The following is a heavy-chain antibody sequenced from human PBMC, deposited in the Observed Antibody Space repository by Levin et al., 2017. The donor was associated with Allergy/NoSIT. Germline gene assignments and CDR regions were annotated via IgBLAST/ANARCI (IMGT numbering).Heavy chain of an antibody. V-gene: IGHV4-61*02. CDR2: IDTGGTA. Sequence: SQTLSLTCSVSGASISSGSYHWRWIRQPAGKGLEWIGRIDTGGTAYNPSLRSRVTISLDTSKNQFSLNLNSVTAADTAVYYCATYAGGRGGSGSWGQGTLVTVSS. CDR1: GASISSGSYH. CDR3: ATYAGGRGGSGS. D-gene: IGHD6-19*01. J-gene: IGHJ5*02.